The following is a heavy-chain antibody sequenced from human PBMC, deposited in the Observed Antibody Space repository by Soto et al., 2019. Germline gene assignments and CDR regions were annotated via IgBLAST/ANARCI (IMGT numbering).Heavy chain of an antibody. Sequence: PGGSLRLSCAASGFTFSSYGMHWVRQAPGKGLEWVAVIWYDGTLYPYADSVKGRFTISRDNSRKMLYLQMNSLRPDDTAVYYCVKDRSDTWSFDYWGQGTLVTVSS. D-gene: IGHD2-8*02. CDR2: IWYDGTLY. V-gene: IGHV3-33*03. J-gene: IGHJ4*02. CDR3: VKDRSDTWSFDY. CDR1: GFTFSSYG.